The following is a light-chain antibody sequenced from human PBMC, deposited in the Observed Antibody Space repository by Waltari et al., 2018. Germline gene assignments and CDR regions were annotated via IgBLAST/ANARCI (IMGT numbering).Light chain of an antibody. J-gene: IGKJ2*01. CDR3: QQYGSSSPYA. V-gene: IGKV3-20*01. CDR1: QSVSSNY. Sequence: EIVLTQSPGTLSLSPGETASLSCRASQSVSSNYLAWYQHKPGQAPRLLIYGTSNRASDIPDRFSGSGSGTDFTLTITSLEPEDFVVYYCQQYGSSSPYAFGQGTKLEIK. CDR2: GTS.